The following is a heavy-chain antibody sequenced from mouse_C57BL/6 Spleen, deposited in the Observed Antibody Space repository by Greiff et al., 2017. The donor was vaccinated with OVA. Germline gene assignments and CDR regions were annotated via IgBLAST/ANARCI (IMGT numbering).Heavy chain of an antibody. CDR3: ARPGITTVAFDY. V-gene: IGHV5-17*01. CDR1: GFTFSDYG. Sequence: EVQLVESGGGLVKPGGSLKLSCAASGFTFSDYGMHWVRQAPEKGLEWVAYISSGSSTIYYADTVKGRFTISRDNAKNTLFLQMTSLGSEDTAMYYCARPGITTVAFDYWGQGTTLTVSS. D-gene: IGHD1-1*01. CDR2: ISSGSSTI. J-gene: IGHJ2*01.